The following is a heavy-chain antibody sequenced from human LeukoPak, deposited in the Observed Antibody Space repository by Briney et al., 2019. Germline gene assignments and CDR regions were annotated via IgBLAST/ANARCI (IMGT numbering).Heavy chain of an antibody. CDR3: AKDSSTVRGEFDY. V-gene: IGHV3-23*01. Sequence: PGGSLRLSCAASGFTFSNYAMSWVRLAPGQGLEWVAGISEIGGDSYYADSVKGRFTISRDNSKNTLYLQMDSLRAEETAVYYCAKDSSTVRGEFDYWGQGTLVTVSS. CDR1: GFTFSNYA. D-gene: IGHD3-10*01. CDR2: ISEIGGDS. J-gene: IGHJ4*02.